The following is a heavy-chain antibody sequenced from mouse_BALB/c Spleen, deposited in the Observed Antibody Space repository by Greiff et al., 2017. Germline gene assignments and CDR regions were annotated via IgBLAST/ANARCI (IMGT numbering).Heavy chain of an antibody. D-gene: IGHD1-1*01. CDR2: IWAGGST. CDR1: GFSLTSYG. Sequence: VKLEESGPGLVAPSQSLSITCTVSGFSLTSYGVHWVRQPPGKGLEWLGVIWAGGSTNYNSALMSRLSISKDNSKSQVFLKMNSLQTDDTAMYYCATSYYYGSRGHWYFDVWGAGTTVTVSS. V-gene: IGHV2-9*02. J-gene: IGHJ1*01. CDR3: ATSYYYGSRGHWYFDV.